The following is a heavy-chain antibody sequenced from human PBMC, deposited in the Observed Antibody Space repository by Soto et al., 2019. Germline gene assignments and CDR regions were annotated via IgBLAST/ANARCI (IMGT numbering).Heavy chain of an antibody. D-gene: IGHD4-17*01. CDR1: GGTFSNYA. CDR3: ARGPAYAGYFDY. V-gene: IGHV1-69*14. Sequence: QVRLVQSGAEVKKPGSSVKVSCKASGGTFSNYAISWVRQAPGQGLEWMGGIILPFGTANYAQKFQGRVTXXAXKSMTTAYMELSGLRSEDTAVYYCARGPAYAGYFDYWGQGTLVTVSS. CDR2: IILPFGTA. J-gene: IGHJ4*02.